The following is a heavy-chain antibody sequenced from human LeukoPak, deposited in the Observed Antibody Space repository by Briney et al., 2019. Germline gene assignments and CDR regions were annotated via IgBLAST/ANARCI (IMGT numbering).Heavy chain of an antibody. J-gene: IGHJ4*02. Sequence: PGGSLRLSCAASGFTFSSYAMSWVRQAPGKGLEWVSAISGSGGSTYYADSVKGRFTISRDNSKNTLYLQMNSLRAEDTAVYYCAKDRLDIVVLPAAIPGTDFDYWGQGTLVTVSS. CDR2: ISGSGGST. CDR1: GFTFSSYA. CDR3: AKDRLDIVVLPAAIPGTDFDY. V-gene: IGHV3-23*01. D-gene: IGHD2-2*02.